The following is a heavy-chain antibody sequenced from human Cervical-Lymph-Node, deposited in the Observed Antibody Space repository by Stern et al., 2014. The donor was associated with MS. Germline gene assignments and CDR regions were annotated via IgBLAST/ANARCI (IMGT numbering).Heavy chain of an antibody. CDR2: INPSGGST. Sequence: VQLVDSGAEVKKPGASVQVSCKASGYTFTSYYMHCVRQAPGQGLEWMGIINPSGGSTSHAQKFQGRVTMTRDTSTSTVYMELSSLRSEDTAVYYCAREVAGHRLGMMDVWGQGTTVTVSS. CDR3: AREVAGHRLGMMDV. D-gene: IGHD6-19*01. CDR1: GYTFTSYY. J-gene: IGHJ6*02. V-gene: IGHV1-46*01.